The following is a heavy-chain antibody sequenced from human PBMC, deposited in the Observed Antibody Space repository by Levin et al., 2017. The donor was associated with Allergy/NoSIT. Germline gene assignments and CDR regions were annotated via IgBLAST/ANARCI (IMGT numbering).Heavy chain of an antibody. Sequence: PGGSLRLSCAASGFTFSSYEMNWVRQAPGKGLEWVSYISSSGSTIYYADSVKGRFTISRDNAKNSLYLQMNSLRAEDAAVYYCAREDIADAFDIWGQGTMVTVSS. CDR2: ISSSGSTI. CDR1: GFTFSSYE. CDR3: AREDIADAFDI. D-gene: IGHD6-13*01. V-gene: IGHV3-48*03. J-gene: IGHJ3*02.